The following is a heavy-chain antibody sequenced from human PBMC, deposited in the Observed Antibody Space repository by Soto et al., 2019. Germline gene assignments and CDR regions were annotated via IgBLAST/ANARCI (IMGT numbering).Heavy chain of an antibody. CDR2: INAGNGNT. D-gene: IGHD6-6*01. V-gene: IGHV1-3*01. Sequence: QVQLVQSGAEVKKPGASVKVSCKASGYTFTSYAMHWVRQAPGQRLEWMGWINAGNGNTKYSQKFQGRVTITRDTSASTAYMELSSMRSEDTAVYYCSRDTLYSSSSHYYYYMDVWGKGTTVTFSS. CDR3: SRDTLYSSSSHYYYYMDV. J-gene: IGHJ6*03. CDR1: GYTFTSYA.